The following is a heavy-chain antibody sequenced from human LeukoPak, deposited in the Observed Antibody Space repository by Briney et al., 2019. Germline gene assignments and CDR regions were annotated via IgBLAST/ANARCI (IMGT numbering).Heavy chain of an antibody. CDR3: AKGIAAAGTGGY. V-gene: IGHV3-30*02. J-gene: IGHJ4*02. D-gene: IGHD6-13*01. CDR1: GFTFSSYG. Sequence: PGGSLRLSCAASGFTFSSYGMHWVRQAPGKGLEGVAFIRYDGSNKYYADSVKGRFTISRDNSKNTLYLQMNSLRAEDTAVYYCAKGIAAAGTGGYWGQGTLVTVSS. CDR2: IRYDGSNK.